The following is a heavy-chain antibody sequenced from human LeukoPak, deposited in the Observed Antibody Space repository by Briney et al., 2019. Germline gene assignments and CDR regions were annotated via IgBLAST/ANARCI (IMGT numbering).Heavy chain of an antibody. CDR3: ARAQYSTSPEGYYYYYMDV. CDR2: IYYSGST. J-gene: IGHJ6*03. V-gene: IGHV4-39*01. CDR1: GGSISSTSYY. D-gene: IGHD6-6*01. Sequence: SETLSLTCTVSGGSISSTSYYWGWIRQPPGKGLEWIGSIYYSGSTSYNPSLRSRVTISVDTSKDQFSLKLSSVAAADTAVYYCARAQYSTSPEGYYYYYMDVWGKGTTLTVSS.